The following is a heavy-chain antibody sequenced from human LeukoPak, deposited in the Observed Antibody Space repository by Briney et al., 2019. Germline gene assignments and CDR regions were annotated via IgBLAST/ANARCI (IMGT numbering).Heavy chain of an antibody. Sequence: GGSLRLSCAASGFTFSSYAMHWVRQAPGKGLEWVAVISYDGRNKYYADSVKGGFTISRDNSKSTLYLQMNSLRAKDTAVYYCARDGPAAPCFYYWGQGTLVTVSS. CDR3: ARDGPAAPCFYY. CDR2: ISYDGRNK. V-gene: IGHV3-30*04. CDR1: GFTFSSYA. D-gene: IGHD6-13*01. J-gene: IGHJ4*02.